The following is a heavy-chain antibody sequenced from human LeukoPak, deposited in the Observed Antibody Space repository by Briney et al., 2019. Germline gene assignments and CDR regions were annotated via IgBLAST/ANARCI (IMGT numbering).Heavy chain of an antibody. Sequence: SETLSLTCAVSGGSISSSNWWSWVRQPPGKGLEWIGEIYHSGSTNYNPSLKSRVTISVDTSKNQFSLKLSSVTAADTAVYYCARDAPYSSGWWDAFDIWGQGTMVTVSS. J-gene: IGHJ3*02. CDR3: ARDAPYSSGWWDAFDI. D-gene: IGHD6-19*01. V-gene: IGHV4-4*02. CDR1: GGSISSSNW. CDR2: IYHSGST.